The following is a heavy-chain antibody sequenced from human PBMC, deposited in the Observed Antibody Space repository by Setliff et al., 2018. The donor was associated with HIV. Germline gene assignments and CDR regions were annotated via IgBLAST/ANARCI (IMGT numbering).Heavy chain of an antibody. CDR2: ISAYDSNT. Sequence: ASVKVSCKASGYTFTSYGISWVRQAPGQGLEWMGWISAYDSNTNYEHRLRGRVTMTTDTSTSTAYMELRGLISDDTAVYYCARAPQISTAYSYAYPHFDHWGQGALVTVSS. V-gene: IGHV1-18*01. CDR1: GYTFTSYG. D-gene: IGHD5-18*01. J-gene: IGHJ4*02. CDR3: ARAPQISTAYSYAYPHFDH.